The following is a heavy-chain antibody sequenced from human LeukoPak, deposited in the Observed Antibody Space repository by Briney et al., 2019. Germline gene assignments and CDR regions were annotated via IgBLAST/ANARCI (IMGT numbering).Heavy chain of an antibody. V-gene: IGHV1-8*01. CDR1: GYTFTSYD. J-gene: IGHJ1*01. D-gene: IGHD3-10*01. CDR3: AKDKSITMVRGVNGLHH. CDR2: MNPNSGNT. Sequence: ASVKVSCKASGYTFTSYDINWVRQATGQGLEWMGWMNPNSGNTGYAQKFQGRVTMTRNTSISTAYMELSSLRPEDTALYYCAKDKSITMVRGVNGLHHWGQGTLVTVSS.